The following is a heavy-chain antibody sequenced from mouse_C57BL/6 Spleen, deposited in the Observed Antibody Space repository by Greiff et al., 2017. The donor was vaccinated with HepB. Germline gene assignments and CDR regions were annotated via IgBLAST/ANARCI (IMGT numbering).Heavy chain of an antibody. V-gene: IGHV5-17*01. Sequence: EVMLVESGGGLVKPGGSLKLSCAASGFTFSDYGMHWVRQAPEKGLEWVAYISSGSSTIYYADTVKGRFTISRDNAKNTLFLQMTSLRSEDTAMYYCARGGYPPWFAYWGQGTLVTVSA. CDR3: ARGGYPPWFAY. J-gene: IGHJ3*01. CDR2: ISSGSSTI. CDR1: GFTFSDYG. D-gene: IGHD2-2*01.